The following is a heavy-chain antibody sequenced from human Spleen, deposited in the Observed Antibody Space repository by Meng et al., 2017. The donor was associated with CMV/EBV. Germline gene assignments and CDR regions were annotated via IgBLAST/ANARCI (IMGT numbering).Heavy chain of an antibody. D-gene: IGHD6-13*01. V-gene: IGHV1-46*01. J-gene: IGHJ3*02. CDR1: GYTFTSYY. CDR3: ARVYSSSWGGAFDI. CDR2: INPSGGST. Sequence: ASVKVSCKASGYTFTSYYMHWVRQAPGQGLEWMGIINPSGGSTSYAQKFQGRVTMTRDTSTSTVYMELNSLRAEDTAIHYCARVYSSSWGGAFDIWGQGTMVTVSS.